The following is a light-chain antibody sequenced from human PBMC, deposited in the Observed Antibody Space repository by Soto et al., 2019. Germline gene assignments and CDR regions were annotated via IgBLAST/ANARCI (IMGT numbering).Light chain of an antibody. CDR3: SSYTSSSTYV. Sequence: QSARTQPSSVSGSPGQSITISCTGTISDVGGYNYVSWYQQHPGKAPKLMIYEVSNRPSGVSNRFSGSKSGNTASLTISGLQAEDEADYYCSSYTSSSTYVFGTGTKVTVL. J-gene: IGLJ1*01. CDR1: ISDVGGYNY. V-gene: IGLV2-14*01. CDR2: EVS.